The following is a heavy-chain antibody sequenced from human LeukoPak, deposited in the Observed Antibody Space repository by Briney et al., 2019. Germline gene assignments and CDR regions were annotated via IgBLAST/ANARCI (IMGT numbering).Heavy chain of an antibody. CDR2: ISSSSSYV. J-gene: IGHJ4*02. CDR1: GFTFSSYN. Sequence: GGSLRLSCAASGFTFSSYNMNWVRQAPGKGLEWVSSISSSSSYVYYADSVKGRFTISRDNAKNSLYLQMNSLTAADTAVYYCAREAMAVAGTGIDYWGQGTLVTVSS. D-gene: IGHD6-19*01. CDR3: AREAMAVAGTGIDY. V-gene: IGHV3-21*04.